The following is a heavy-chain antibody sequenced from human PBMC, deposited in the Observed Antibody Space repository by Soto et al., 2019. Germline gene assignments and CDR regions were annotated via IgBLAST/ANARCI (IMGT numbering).Heavy chain of an antibody. D-gene: IGHD3-22*01. Sequence: FRFTSCSVRWVRHERGQRLEWIGWIVVVSGNTNYAQKFQERVTITRDMSTSTAYMELSSLRSEDTAVYYCAAVNHFAYYYDSSGYWDDAFDIWGQGTMVPVSS. CDR3: AAVNHFAYYYDSSGYWDDAFDI. J-gene: IGHJ3*02. CDR1: FRFTSCS. CDR2: IVVVSGNT. V-gene: IGHV1-58*01.